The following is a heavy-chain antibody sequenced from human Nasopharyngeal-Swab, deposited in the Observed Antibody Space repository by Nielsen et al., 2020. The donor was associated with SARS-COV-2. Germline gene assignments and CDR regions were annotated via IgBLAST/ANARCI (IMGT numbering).Heavy chain of an antibody. D-gene: IGHD1-26*01. CDR2: ISGSGNTT. V-gene: IGHV3-23*01. CDR3: ARERVGATSLTRVGFDY. CDR1: GFTFSSYA. Sequence: GGSLRLSCAASGFTFSSYAMSWVRQAPGKGLEWVSIISGSGNTTYYADSVNDRFTISRDNSKNTLYLQMNSLRAEDTAVYYCARERVGATSLTRVGFDYWGQGILVTVSS. J-gene: IGHJ4*02.